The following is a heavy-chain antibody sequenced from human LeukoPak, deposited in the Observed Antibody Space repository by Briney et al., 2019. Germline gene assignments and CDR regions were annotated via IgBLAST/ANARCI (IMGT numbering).Heavy chain of an antibody. CDR2: ISWNSGKI. D-gene: IGHD1-26*01. J-gene: IGHJ6*03. Sequence: PGGSLRLSCAASGFAFGAYAMHWVRQAPGKGLEWVSGISWNSGKIGYADSVKGRVTISRDNAKNSLYLQMNSLRAEDTALYYCAKDQSTGDYYYYMDVWGKGTTVTVSS. CDR3: AKDQSTGDYYYYMDV. V-gene: IGHV3-9*01. CDR1: GFAFGAYA.